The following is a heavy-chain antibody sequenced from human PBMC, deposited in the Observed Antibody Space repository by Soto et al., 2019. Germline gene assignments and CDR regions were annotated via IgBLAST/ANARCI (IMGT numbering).Heavy chain of an antibody. CDR2: IYYSGST. D-gene: IGHD6-6*01. Sequence: QLQLQESGPGLVKPSETLSLTCTVSGGSISSSSYYWGWIRQPPGKGLEWIGSIYYSGSTYYNPSLKRRVTISVDTSKTQFSLKLSSVTAADTAVYYCARDIYSSSGFDYWGQGTLVTVSS. J-gene: IGHJ4*02. CDR1: GGSISSSSYY. CDR3: ARDIYSSSGFDY. V-gene: IGHV4-39*02.